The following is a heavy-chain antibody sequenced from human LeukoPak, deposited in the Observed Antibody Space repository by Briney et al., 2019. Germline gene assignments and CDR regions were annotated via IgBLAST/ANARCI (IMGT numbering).Heavy chain of an antibody. CDR2: VSGSGRST. CDR1: GFTFSEYG. Sequence: GGSLRLSCVVSGFTFSEYGMNWARQAPGKGLEWVSGVSGSGRSTYYADSVKGRFSISRDNSKNTLYLQMNSLRAEDTALYYCARGGKYGSGNYYPLYYFDSWGQGTLVTVSS. V-gene: IGHV3-23*01. D-gene: IGHD3-10*01. J-gene: IGHJ4*02. CDR3: ARGGKYGSGNYYPLYYFDS.